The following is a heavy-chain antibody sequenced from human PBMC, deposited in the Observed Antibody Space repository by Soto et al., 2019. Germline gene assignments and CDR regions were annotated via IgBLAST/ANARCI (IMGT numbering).Heavy chain of an antibody. Sequence: PGGSLRLSCAASGFTFSSYGMHWVRQAPGKGLEWVAVIWYDGSNKYYADSVKGRFTISRDNSKNTLYLQMNSLRAEDTAVYYCARDQKDIVVVPAAISYWGQGTLVTVSS. CDR3: ARDQKDIVVVPAAISY. J-gene: IGHJ4*02. V-gene: IGHV3-33*01. CDR2: IWYDGSNK. D-gene: IGHD2-2*02. CDR1: GFTFSSYG.